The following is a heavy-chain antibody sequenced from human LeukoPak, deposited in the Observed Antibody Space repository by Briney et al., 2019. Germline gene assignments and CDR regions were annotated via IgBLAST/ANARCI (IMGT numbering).Heavy chain of an antibody. CDR3: ARGIHQRWELGFDY. CDR1: GYTFTSYD. D-gene: IGHD1-26*01. Sequence: ASVKVSCKASGYTFTSYDINWVRQATGQGLEWMGWMNPNSGNTGYAQKFQGRVTMTRNTSISTAYLQWSSLKASDTAMYYCARGIHQRWELGFDYWGQGTLVTVSS. CDR2: MNPNSGNT. J-gene: IGHJ4*02. V-gene: IGHV1-8*01.